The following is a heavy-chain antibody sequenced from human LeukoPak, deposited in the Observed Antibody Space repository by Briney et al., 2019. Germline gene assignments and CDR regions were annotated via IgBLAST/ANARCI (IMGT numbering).Heavy chain of an antibody. Sequence: SQTLSLTCTVSGDSISSEYYYWNWIRQPPGKGLEWIGQIFYNGNTLYKTSLRGRINMSVDTSKNQFSLKLSSVTAADTAVYYCAREVVTVTTNGFDPWGQGTLVTVSS. J-gene: IGHJ5*02. CDR3: AREVVTVTTNGFDP. V-gene: IGHV4-30-4*01. D-gene: IGHD2-21*02. CDR1: GDSISSEYYY. CDR2: IFYNGNT.